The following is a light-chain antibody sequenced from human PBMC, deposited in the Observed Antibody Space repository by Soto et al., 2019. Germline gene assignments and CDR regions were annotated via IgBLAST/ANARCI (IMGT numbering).Light chain of an antibody. CDR2: EVS. CDR1: SSDVGGHDY. CDR3: SSYTDSDTFYV. Sequence: QSALTQPASVSGSPGQSITISCNGTSSDVGGHDYVSWYQQHPGKAPKLTIFEVSNRPSGVSNRFSGSKSGNTASLTISGLQAEDEADYYCSSYTDSDTFYVFGSGTQLTVL. V-gene: IGLV2-14*01. J-gene: IGLJ1*01.